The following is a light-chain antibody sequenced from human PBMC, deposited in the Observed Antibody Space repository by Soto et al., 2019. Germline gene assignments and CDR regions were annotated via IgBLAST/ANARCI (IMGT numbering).Light chain of an antibody. CDR2: GAS. CDR1: QNVNND. J-gene: IGKJ5*01. CDR3: QQYNDWPPIT. Sequence: EIVMTQSAVTLSVSPGERATLSCRATQNVNNDLAWYQQKPGQAPRLLIYGASTRATGIPARFSGSGSGTEFTLTISSLQSEDFAVYFCQQYNDWPPITFGQGTRLEIK. V-gene: IGKV3-15*01.